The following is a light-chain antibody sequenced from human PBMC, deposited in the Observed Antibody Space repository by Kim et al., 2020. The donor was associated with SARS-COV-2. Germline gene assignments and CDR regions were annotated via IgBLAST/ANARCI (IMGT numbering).Light chain of an antibody. Sequence: GQSVTITCTGTSREVGAFKFVSSYQQHPGKAPKLIIYDGNKRPSGVPDRFSGSKSGNTASLTVSGLQAEDEADYYCSSYVGSNNYVFGTGTKVTVL. CDR3: SSYVGSNNYV. CDR1: SREVGAFKF. CDR2: DGN. J-gene: IGLJ1*01. V-gene: IGLV2-8*01.